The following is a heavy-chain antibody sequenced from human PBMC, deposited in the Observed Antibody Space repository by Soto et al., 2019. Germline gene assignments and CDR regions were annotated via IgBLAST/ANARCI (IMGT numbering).Heavy chain of an antibody. D-gene: IGHD3-10*01. V-gene: IGHV1-18*01. CDR3: VRDLDGSGSYYTDY. Sequence: GASVKVSCKASGYMFISYGINWVRQAPGQGLEWMGWISGYNGNTKYAQNLQGRVTMTTDTSTSTAYMEMRSLRSDDTAVYYCVRDLDGSGSYYTDYWGPGTLVTSPQ. CDR2: ISGYNGNT. CDR1: GYMFISYG. J-gene: IGHJ4*02.